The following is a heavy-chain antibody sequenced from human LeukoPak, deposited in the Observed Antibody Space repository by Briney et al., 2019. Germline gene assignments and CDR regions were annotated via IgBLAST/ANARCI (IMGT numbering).Heavy chain of an antibody. D-gene: IGHD3-22*01. J-gene: IGHJ4*02. CDR3: VKELDSSGYFDF. V-gene: IGHV3-23*01. CDR2: ITGTGGST. CDR1: GFTFSSYA. Sequence: PGGSLRLSCAASGFTFSSYAMTWVRQAPGKGLEWVSTITGTGGSTYYADSVKGRLTISRDNSKNTLYLQMNSLRAEDTAVYYCVKELDSSGYFDFWGQGTLVTVSS.